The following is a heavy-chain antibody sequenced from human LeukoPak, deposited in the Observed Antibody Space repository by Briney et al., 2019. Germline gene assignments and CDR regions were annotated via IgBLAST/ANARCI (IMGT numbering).Heavy chain of an antibody. J-gene: IGHJ4*02. Sequence: SETLSLTCTVSGGSISSYYWSWIRQPPGEGLEWIGYIYYSGSTNYNPSLKSRVAISVDTSKNQFSLKLSSVTAADTAVYYCARGYSYGGAYYFDYWGQGTLVTVSS. CDR2: IYYSGST. V-gene: IGHV4-59*01. CDR1: GGSISSYY. CDR3: ARGYSYGGAYYFDY. D-gene: IGHD5-18*01.